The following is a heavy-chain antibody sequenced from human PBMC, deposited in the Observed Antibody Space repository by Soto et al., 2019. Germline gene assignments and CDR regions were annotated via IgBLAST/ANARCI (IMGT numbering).Heavy chain of an antibody. Sequence: QVQLQESGPGLVKPSQTLSLTCTVSVGSISSGGYYWSWIRQHPGKGLEWIGYIYYSGSTYYNPSLKSRVTISVDTSKNQCSLKLSSVTAAVTAVYYCARDCSSTSCHDAFDIWCQGTMVTVSS. CDR2: IYYSGST. J-gene: IGHJ3*02. V-gene: IGHV4-31*03. D-gene: IGHD2-2*01. CDR3: ARDCSSTSCHDAFDI. CDR1: VGSISSGGYY.